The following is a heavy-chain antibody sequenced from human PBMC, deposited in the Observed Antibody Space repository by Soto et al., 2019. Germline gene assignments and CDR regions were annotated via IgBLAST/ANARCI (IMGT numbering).Heavy chain of an antibody. Sequence: GSLRLSCAASGFTFSSYAMHWVRQAPGKGLEWVAVISYDGSNKYYADSVKGRFTISRDNSKNTLYLQMNSLRAEDTAVYYCARGPSVVVIDYWGQGTLVTVSS. CDR3: ARGPSVVVIDY. J-gene: IGHJ4*02. CDR2: ISYDGSNK. D-gene: IGHD3-22*01. CDR1: GFTFSSYA. V-gene: IGHV3-30-3*01.